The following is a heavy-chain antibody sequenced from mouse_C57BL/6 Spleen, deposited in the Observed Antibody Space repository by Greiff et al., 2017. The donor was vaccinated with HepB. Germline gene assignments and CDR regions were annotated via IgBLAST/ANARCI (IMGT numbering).Heavy chain of an antibody. CDR2: IYPGDGDT. V-gene: IGHV1-80*01. J-gene: IGHJ3*01. Sequence: QVQLQQSGAELVKPGASVKISCKASGYAFSSYWMNWVKQRPGKGLEWIGQIYPGDGDTNYNGKFKGKATLTADKSSSTAYMQLSSLTSEDSAVYFCARGDYYGSSSPFAYWGQGTLVTVSA. CDR1: GYAFSSYW. D-gene: IGHD1-1*01. CDR3: ARGDYYGSSSPFAY.